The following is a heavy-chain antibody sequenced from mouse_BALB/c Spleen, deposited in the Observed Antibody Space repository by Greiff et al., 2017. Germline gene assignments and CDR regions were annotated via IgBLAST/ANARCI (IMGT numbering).Heavy chain of an antibody. CDR1: GFNIKDTY. CDR2: IDPANGNT. Sequence: EVQLQQSGAELVKPGASVKLSCTASGFNIKDTYMHWVKQRPEQGLEWIGRIDPANGNTKYDPKFQGKATITTDTSSNTAYLQLSSLTSEDTAVYYCAFTNYYAMDYWGQGTSVTVSS. V-gene: IGHV14-3*02. J-gene: IGHJ4*01. CDR3: AFTNYYAMDY.